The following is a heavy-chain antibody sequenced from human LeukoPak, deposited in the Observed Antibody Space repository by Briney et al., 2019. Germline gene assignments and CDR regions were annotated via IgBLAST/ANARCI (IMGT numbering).Heavy chain of an antibody. CDR2: IYTSGST. V-gene: IGHV4-4*07. D-gene: IGHD3-16*02. CDR3: ARGTYDYIWGSYRHYYYYYMDV. Sequence: SETLSLTCTVSGGSISSYYWSWIRQPAGKGLEWIGRIYTSGSTNYNPSLKSRVTMSVDTSKNQFSLKLSSVTAADTAVYYCARGTYDYIWGSYRHYYYYYMDVWGKGTTVTVSS. J-gene: IGHJ6*03. CDR1: GGSISSYY.